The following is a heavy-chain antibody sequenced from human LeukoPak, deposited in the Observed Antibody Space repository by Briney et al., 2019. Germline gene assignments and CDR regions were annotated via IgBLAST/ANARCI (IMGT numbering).Heavy chain of an antibody. Sequence: SVKVSCKASGGTFSSYAMSWVRQAPEQGLEWMGGIIPIFGTANYAQKFQGRVTITADESTSTAYMELSSLRSEDTAVYYCARGVVPAAIWFGDNWFDPWGQGTPVTVSS. J-gene: IGHJ5*02. CDR2: IIPIFGTA. CDR3: ARGVVPAAIWFGDNWFDP. V-gene: IGHV1-69*13. CDR1: GGTFSSYA. D-gene: IGHD2-2*01.